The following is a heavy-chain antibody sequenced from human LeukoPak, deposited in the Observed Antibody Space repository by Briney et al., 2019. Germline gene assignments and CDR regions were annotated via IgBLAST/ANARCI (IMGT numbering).Heavy chain of an antibody. D-gene: IGHD2-15*01. J-gene: IGHJ4*02. Sequence: ASVTVSFKASGYTFTSYGISWVRQAPGQGLEWMGWISAYNGNTNYAQKLQGRVTMTTDTSTSTAYMELRSLRSDDTAVYYCARVFSGGSCYYWGQGALVTVSS. V-gene: IGHV1-18*01. CDR1: GYTFTSYG. CDR3: ARVFSGGSCYY. CDR2: ISAYNGNT.